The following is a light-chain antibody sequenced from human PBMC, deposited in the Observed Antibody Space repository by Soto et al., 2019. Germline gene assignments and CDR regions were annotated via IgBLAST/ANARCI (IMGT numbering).Light chain of an antibody. Sequence: DIQLTQTPSTLSASVGDEVTITCRASQTISRWLAWYQHKPGRAPKLLIYDASTLESGVPSRFSGSGSETEFTLTISRLQPDDFANYFCHSRAVGQGTRLDIK. CDR3: HSRA. CDR1: QTISRW. V-gene: IGKV1-5*01. CDR2: DAS. J-gene: IGKJ5*01.